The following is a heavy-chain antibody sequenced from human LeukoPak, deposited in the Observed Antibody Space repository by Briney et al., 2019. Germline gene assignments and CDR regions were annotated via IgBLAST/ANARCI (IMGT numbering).Heavy chain of an antibody. Sequence: GVSLRLSCAASGFTFDDYAMHWVRQAPGKGLEWVSGISWNSGSIGYADSVKGRFTISRDNAKNSLYLQMNSLRAEDTALYYCAKDKGIAVAGSPSYYYYGMGVWGQGTTVTVSS. D-gene: IGHD6-19*01. CDR2: ISWNSGSI. CDR1: GFTFDDYA. J-gene: IGHJ6*02. V-gene: IGHV3-9*01. CDR3: AKDKGIAVAGSPSYYYYGMGV.